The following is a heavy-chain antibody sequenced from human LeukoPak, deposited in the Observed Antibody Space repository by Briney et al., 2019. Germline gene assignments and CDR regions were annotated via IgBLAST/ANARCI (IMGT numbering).Heavy chain of an antibody. J-gene: IGHJ4*02. D-gene: IGHD6-13*01. CDR1: GVTVSSSY. Sequence: QHGVSLRLSCAASGVTVSSSYMSWVRQAPGKGPEWVSVIYGGGNTYYADSVKGRFTISRDNSKNTLYLQMTSLRAEDTAVYYCARDLAAGGTYPHYWGQGTLVTVSS. V-gene: IGHV3-53*01. CDR3: ARDLAAGGTYPHY. CDR2: IYGGGNT.